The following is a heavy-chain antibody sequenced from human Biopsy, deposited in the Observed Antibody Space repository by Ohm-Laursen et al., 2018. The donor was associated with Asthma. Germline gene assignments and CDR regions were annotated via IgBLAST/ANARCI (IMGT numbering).Heavy chain of an antibody. J-gene: IGHJ4*02. Sequence: SETLSLTCTVSGGSVSSGSYYWSWIRQPPGKGLEWIGYIYYSGSTNYNPSLKSRVTISVDTSKNQFSLKLSSVTAADTAVYYCARERAGHYGSGSYLGYWGQGTLVTVSS. D-gene: IGHD3-10*01. CDR2: IYYSGST. CDR3: ARERAGHYGSGSYLGY. V-gene: IGHV4-61*01. CDR1: GGSVSSGSYY.